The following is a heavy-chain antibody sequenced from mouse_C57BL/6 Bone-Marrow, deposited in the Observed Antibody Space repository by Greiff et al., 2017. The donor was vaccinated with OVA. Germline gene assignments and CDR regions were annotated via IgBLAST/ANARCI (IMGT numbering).Heavy chain of an antibody. Sequence: VQLQQSGAELARPGASVKMSCKASGYTFTSYTMNWVKQRPGKGLEWIGYIYPGGGYTKYNQKFKDKATLTADKSSSTAYMQLSSLTSEDSAVYDCARRIAYLVAYGGQGTLVTVSA. V-gene: IGHV1-4*01. CDR2: IYPGGGYT. J-gene: IGHJ3*01. CDR3: ARRIAYLVAY. CDR1: GYTFTSYT.